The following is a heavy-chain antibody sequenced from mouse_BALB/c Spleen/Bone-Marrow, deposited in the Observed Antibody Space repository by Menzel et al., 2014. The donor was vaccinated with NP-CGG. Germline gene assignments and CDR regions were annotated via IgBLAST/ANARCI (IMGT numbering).Heavy chain of an antibody. Sequence: EVKLQESGGGLVQPGGSLKLSCAASGFTFSSYGMSWVRQTPDKRLELDATINSNGGSTYYPDSVKGRFTISRDNAKNTLYLQMSSLKSEDTAMYYCARDSNDYWGQGTTLTVSS. CDR3: ARDSNDY. CDR2: INSNGGST. J-gene: IGHJ2*01. V-gene: IGHV5-6-3*01. CDR1: GFTFSSYG.